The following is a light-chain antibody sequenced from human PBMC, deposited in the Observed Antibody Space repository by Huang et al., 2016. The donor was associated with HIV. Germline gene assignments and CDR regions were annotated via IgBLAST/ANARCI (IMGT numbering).Light chain of an antibody. Sequence: DIVMTQTPLSLSVTPGQPASISCKSSQSLLHSDGKTYLYWYLQKQGQPPQLLIYEVSNRVSGVPDRFSGSGSGTDFTVKISRVEAEDVGVYYCMHSTQHPYTFGQGTKLEIK. CDR3: MHSTQHPYT. J-gene: IGKJ2*01. V-gene: IGKV2D-29*01. CDR2: EVS. CDR1: QSLLHSDGKTY.